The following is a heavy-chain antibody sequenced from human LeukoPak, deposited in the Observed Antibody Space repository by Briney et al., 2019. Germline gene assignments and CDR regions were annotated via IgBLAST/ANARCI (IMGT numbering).Heavy chain of an antibody. V-gene: IGHV1-2*02. Sequence: GASVKVSCKASEYTFTGYYMHWVRQAPGQGLEWMGWINPNSGGTNYAQKFQGRVTMTRDTSISAVYMELSRLRSDDTAVYYCARDGTGVYNLVQYWGQGTLVTVSS. J-gene: IGHJ4*02. D-gene: IGHD5-24*01. CDR2: INPNSGGT. CDR3: ARDGTGVYNLVQY. CDR1: EYTFTGYY.